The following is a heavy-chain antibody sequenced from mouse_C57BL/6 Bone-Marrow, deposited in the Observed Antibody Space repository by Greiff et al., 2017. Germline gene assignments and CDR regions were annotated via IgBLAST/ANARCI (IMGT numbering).Heavy chain of an antibody. CDR2: INPSNGGT. Sequence: LQQPGTELVKPGASVKLSCKASGYTFTSYWMHWVKQRPGQGLEWIGNINPSNGGTNYNEKFKSKATLTVDQTSSTAYMQLSSLTSEDSAVYYCARRTYYDYGWFAYWGQGTLGTVSA. CDR1: GYTFTSYW. V-gene: IGHV1-53*01. CDR3: ARRTYYDYGWFAY. D-gene: IGHD2-4*01. J-gene: IGHJ3*01.